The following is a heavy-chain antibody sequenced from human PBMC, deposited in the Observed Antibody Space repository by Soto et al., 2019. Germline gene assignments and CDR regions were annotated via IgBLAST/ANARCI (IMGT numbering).Heavy chain of an antibody. J-gene: IGHJ5*01. CDR1: GFTFNTYA. V-gene: IGHV3-23*01. Sequence: EVHVLESGGGLVQPGGSLRLSCAASGFTFNTYALSWVRQAPGKGLEWVSGISGSGSNTFYGHAVKGRFTISRDNSKDTLYLQMNSLRVEDTAVYYCAKGSALAATGGWDWFDSWGQGTLVTASS. CDR3: AKGSALAATGGWDWFDS. CDR2: ISGSGSNT. D-gene: IGHD6-13*01.